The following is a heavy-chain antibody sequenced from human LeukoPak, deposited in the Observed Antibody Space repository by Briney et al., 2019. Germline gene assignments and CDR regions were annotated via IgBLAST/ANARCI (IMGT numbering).Heavy chain of an antibody. Sequence: PGGSLRLSCAASGFTFSSYAMHWVRQAPGKGLEWVAVISYDGSNKYYADSVKGRFTISRDNSKNTLYLQMNSLRAEDTAVYYCARRLPSTVVVVRGMDVWGQGTTVTVSS. J-gene: IGHJ6*02. D-gene: IGHD2-15*01. CDR1: GFTFSSYA. CDR3: ARRLPSTVVVVRGMDV. V-gene: IGHV3-30-3*01. CDR2: ISYDGSNK.